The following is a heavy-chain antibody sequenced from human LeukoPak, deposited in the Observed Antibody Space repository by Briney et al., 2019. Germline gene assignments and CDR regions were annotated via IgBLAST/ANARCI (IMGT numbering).Heavy chain of an antibody. CDR3: ARGIWSSHNKDYYFDY. J-gene: IGHJ4*02. V-gene: IGHV1-3*01. CDR1: GYTFTSYA. CDR2: INAGNGNT. Sequence: ASVKVSCKASGYTFTSYAMHWVRQAPGQRLEWMGWINAGNGNTKYSQKFQGRVTITRDTSAGTAYMELNSLRSEDTAVYYCARGIWSSHNKDYYFDYWGQGSLVTVSS. D-gene: IGHD2-21*01.